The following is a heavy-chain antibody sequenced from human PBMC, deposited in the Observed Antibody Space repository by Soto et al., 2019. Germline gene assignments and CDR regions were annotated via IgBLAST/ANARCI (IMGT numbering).Heavy chain of an antibody. J-gene: IGHJ6*02. Sequence: GGSLRLSCAASGFTFSTYSMNWVRQAPGKGLEWVSSINTRSSYISYGDSVNGRFTVSRDNAKNALYLQMNSLRAEDTAVYYCARHNPLDYYYGMDVWGQGTTVTVSS. CDR1: GFTFSTYS. CDR3: ARHNPLDYYYGMDV. D-gene: IGHD1-1*01. V-gene: IGHV3-21*01. CDR2: INTRSSYI.